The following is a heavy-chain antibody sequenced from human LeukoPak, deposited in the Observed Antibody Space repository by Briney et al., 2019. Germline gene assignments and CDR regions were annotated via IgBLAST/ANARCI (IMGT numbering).Heavy chain of an antibody. Sequence: ASVKVSCKASGGTFSSYAISWVRQAPGQGLEWMGRIIPIFGTANYAQKLQGRVTITTDESTSTAYMELSSLRSEDTAVYYCARDCSGGSCAYFDYWGQGTLVTVSS. D-gene: IGHD2-15*01. CDR3: ARDCSGGSCAYFDY. V-gene: IGHV1-69*05. J-gene: IGHJ4*02. CDR1: GGTFSSYA. CDR2: IIPIFGTA.